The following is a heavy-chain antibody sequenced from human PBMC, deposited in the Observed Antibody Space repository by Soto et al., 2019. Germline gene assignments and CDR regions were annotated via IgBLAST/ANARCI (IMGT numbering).Heavy chain of an antibody. J-gene: IGHJ4*02. Sequence: QVQLVQSGAEVKKPGSSVKVSCKASGGTFSSYPINWVRQAPGQGLEWMGGIIPILGTAYYAQKFQSSVTITANESTSTAYMELSSLRSEDTSVYYCARDGGRHCGGFDYCGQGTLVTVSS. D-gene: IGHD1-26*01. CDR1: GGTFSSYP. CDR2: IIPILGTA. V-gene: IGHV1-69*01. CDR3: ARDGGRHCGGFDY.